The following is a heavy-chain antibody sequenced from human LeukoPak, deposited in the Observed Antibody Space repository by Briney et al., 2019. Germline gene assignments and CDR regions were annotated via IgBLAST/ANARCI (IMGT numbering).Heavy chain of an antibody. J-gene: IGHJ4*02. CDR2: IYYSGST. D-gene: IGHD3-22*01. Sequence: SETLSLTCTVSGGSISSYYWSWIRQPPGKGLEWIGYIYYSGSTNYNPSLKSRVAISVDTSKNQFSLKLSSVTAADTAVYYCARGTYYYDSSGSYYFDYWGQGTLVTVSS. V-gene: IGHV4-59*01. CDR3: ARGTYYYDSSGSYYFDY. CDR1: GGSISSYY.